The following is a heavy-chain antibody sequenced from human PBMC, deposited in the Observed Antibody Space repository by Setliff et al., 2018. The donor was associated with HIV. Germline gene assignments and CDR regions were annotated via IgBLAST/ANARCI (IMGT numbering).Heavy chain of an antibody. CDR1: GFTFSSYG. D-gene: IGHD1-26*01. J-gene: IGHJ6*02. V-gene: IGHV3-30*02. Sequence: GGSLRLSCAAFGFTFSSYGMHWVRQAPGKGLEWVAFIHYDVSSKYYGDSVKGRFTISRDNAKNTLYLQMNSLRAEDTAVYYCAREMATMYSYYYGMDVWGQGTTVTVSS. CDR2: IHYDVSSK. CDR3: AREMATMYSYYYGMDV.